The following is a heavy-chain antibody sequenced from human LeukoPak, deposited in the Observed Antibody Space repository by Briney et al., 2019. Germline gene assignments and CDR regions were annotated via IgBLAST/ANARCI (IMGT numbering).Heavy chain of an antibody. CDR2: ISAYNGNT. V-gene: IGHV1-18*01. D-gene: IGHD1-26*01. Sequence: GASVKVSCKASGYTFTSYGISWVRQAPGQGLEWMGWISAYNGNTNYAQRLQGRVTMTTDTSTSTAYMELRSLRSDDTAVYYCARVGIVGATGVSYYFDYWGQGTLVTVSS. J-gene: IGHJ4*02. CDR3: ARVGIVGATGVSYYFDY. CDR1: GYTFTSYG.